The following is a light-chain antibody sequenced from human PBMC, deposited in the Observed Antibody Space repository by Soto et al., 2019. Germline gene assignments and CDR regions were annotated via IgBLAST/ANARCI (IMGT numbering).Light chain of an antibody. Sequence: EIVMTQSPATLSVSPGERATLSCRASQSVKINLAWYQQKPGQAPRLLIYGAFTRATGIPARFSGSGSGTEFTLTISNLQSEDFAVYYCQQYNNWPPITFGQETRVEIK. CDR1: QSVKIN. J-gene: IGKJ5*01. CDR3: QQYNNWPPIT. CDR2: GAF. V-gene: IGKV3-15*01.